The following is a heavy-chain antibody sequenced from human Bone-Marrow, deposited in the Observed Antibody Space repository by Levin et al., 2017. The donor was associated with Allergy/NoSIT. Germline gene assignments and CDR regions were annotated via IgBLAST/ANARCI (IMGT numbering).Heavy chain of an antibody. CDR3: ATGSGSYKIYFAY. CDR2: IYYSGST. D-gene: IGHD3-10*01. CDR1: GGSFSSCNFY. J-gene: IGHJ4*02. Sequence: PSETLSLTCTVSGGSFSSCNFYWICIPQTPGKGLEWIGYIYYSGSTYYNPSLKSRLTISVDTSKNQFSLNLTSVTTADTAVYYCATGSGSYKIYFAYWGQGTLVTVSS. V-gene: IGHV4-30-4*08.